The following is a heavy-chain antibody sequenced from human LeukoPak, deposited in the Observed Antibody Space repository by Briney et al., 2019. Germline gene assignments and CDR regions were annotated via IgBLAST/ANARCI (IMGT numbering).Heavy chain of an antibody. CDR1: GFIFSGSA. CDR3: TTHDANWRSSDH. CDR2: IRNKADNYAT. V-gene: IGHV3-73*01. D-gene: IGHD1-1*01. Sequence: PGGSLRLSCAASGFIFSGSAMHWVRQASGRGLEWVGRIRNKADNYATVYAASVRGRFTISRDDSKSTAYLQMSSLKTEDTAIYYCTTHDANWRSSDHWGQGTLVTVSS. J-gene: IGHJ4*02.